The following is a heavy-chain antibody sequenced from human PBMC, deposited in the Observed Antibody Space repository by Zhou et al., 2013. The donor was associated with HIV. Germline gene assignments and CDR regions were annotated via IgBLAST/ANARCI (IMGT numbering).Heavy chain of an antibody. CDR3: ARDWIYGDYHYYYMDV. V-gene: IGHV4-59*11. CDR2: IYYSGTT. CDR1: GGSITSHY. Sequence: QVQLQESGPGLVKPSETLSLTCTVSGGSITSHYYSWIRQTPGRGLEWIGYIYYSGTTEYNPSLKSRVTMSVDTSKNQFSLRLGSVTAADTAVYYCARDWIYGDYHYYYMDVWGKGTTVTVSS. D-gene: IGHD4-17*01. J-gene: IGHJ6*03.